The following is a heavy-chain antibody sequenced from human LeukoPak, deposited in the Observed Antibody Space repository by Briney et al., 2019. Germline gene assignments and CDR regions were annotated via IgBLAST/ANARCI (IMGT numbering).Heavy chain of an antibody. Sequence: SETLSLTCTVSGGSISSYYWSWIRQPPGKGLGWIGYIYYSGSTNYNPFLKSRVTISVDTSKNQFSLKLSSVTAADTAVYYCARLRVAAAGTHYYYGMDVWGQGTTVTVSS. CDR1: GGSISSYY. V-gene: IGHV4-59*08. J-gene: IGHJ6*02. D-gene: IGHD6-13*01. CDR3: ARLRVAAAGTHYYYGMDV. CDR2: IYYSGST.